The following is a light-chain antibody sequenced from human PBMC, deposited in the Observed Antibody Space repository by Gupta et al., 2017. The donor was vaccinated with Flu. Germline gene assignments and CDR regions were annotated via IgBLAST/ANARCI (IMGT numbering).Light chain of an antibody. J-gene: IGKJ3*01. CDR2: GIS. V-gene: IGKV3-20*01. CDR1: QSVSGNH. Sequence: QSPGTLSLSPGERATLSCRTSQSVSGNHIAWYQQKPGQAPRLLIYGISSRATGIPDRFSGSGXGTDFTXTISRLEPEDFAVYYGQQSGTFFGXGTKVDIK. CDR3: QQSGTF.